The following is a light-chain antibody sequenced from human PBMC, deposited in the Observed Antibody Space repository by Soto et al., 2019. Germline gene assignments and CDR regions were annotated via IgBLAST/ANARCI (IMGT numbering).Light chain of an antibody. J-gene: IGLJ6*01. CDR1: SSDVGGYNY. V-gene: IGLV2-11*01. CDR3: CSSPCSSTRA. Sequence: QSVLTQPRSVSGSPGQSVTISCTGTSSDVGGYNYVSWYQQHPGKAPKLMIYDVTKRPSGVPDRFSGSKSGNTASLTISGLQPPARSTHFPCSSPCSSTRAFG. CDR2: DVT.